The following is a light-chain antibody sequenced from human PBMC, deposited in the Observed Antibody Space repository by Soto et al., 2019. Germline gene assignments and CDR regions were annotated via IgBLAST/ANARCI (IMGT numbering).Light chain of an antibody. CDR3: QQYNNWPRT. CDR2: WAS. Sequence: DIVMTQSPASLAVSLGERATINCKSSQSLLFSSNKKNYLAWYQQRPGQPPKLLIYWASSRESGVPDRFTGSGSGTDFTLSISSLQAEDVAVYYCQQYNNWPRTFGQGTKVDIK. V-gene: IGKV4-1*01. J-gene: IGKJ1*01. CDR1: QSLLFSSNKKNY.